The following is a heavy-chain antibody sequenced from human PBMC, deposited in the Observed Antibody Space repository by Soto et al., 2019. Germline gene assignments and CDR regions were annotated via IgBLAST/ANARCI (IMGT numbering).Heavy chain of an antibody. V-gene: IGHV1-69*06. CDR1: GGTFSNYG. Sequence: SVKVSCKASGGTFSNYGITWVRQAPRQGLEWMGAILPMFGKTNYAQKFQGRVTIIADKSPDTVYLELSRLRSDDSAVYYCARGHHGLEIWGRGTTVTVSS. CDR3: ARGHHGLEI. CDR2: ILPMFGKT. J-gene: IGHJ6*02.